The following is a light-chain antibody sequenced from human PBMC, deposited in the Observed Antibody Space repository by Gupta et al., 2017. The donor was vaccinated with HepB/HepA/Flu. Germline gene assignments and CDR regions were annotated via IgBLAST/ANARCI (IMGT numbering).Light chain of an antibody. CDR3: QQYDNTPRT. Sequence: DLHVDPFPSSLSAAVGDRVTITCQASQDISNYLHWYQQKPGKAPKLLIYDASNLETGVPSRFSGSGSGTDLTFTISSLQPEDIATYYCQQYDNTPRTFGQGTRLEMK. CDR1: QDISNY. V-gene: IGKV1-33*01. CDR2: DAS. J-gene: IGKJ5*01.